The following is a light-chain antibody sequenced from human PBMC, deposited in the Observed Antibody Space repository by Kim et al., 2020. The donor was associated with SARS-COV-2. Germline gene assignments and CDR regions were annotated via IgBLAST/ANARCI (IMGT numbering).Light chain of an antibody. J-gene: IGKJ4*01. V-gene: IGKV1-9*01. CDR2: AAS. CDR3: QQLNSYPLT. Sequence: IQLTQSPSSLSASVGDRVTITCRASQDISSYLAWYQQKPGKAPKLLIYAASTLQSGVPSRFSGSGSGTDFTLTISSLQPEDFATYNCQQLNSYPLTFGGGTKVDIK. CDR1: QDISSY.